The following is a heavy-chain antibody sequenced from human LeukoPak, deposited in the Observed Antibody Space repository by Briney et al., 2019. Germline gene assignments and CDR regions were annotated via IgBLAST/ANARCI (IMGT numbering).Heavy chain of an antibody. CDR2: IKYDGSER. CDR3: ARGWQFDY. J-gene: IGHJ4*02. Sequence: GGSLRLSCAVSGFTFSSSWMNWVRQAPGKGLEWVANIKYDGSERSYVDSVRGRFTISRDDAKNSLYLQMNSLRAEDAAVYFCARGWQFDYWGQGILVTVSS. CDR1: GFTFSSSW. V-gene: IGHV3-7*01. D-gene: IGHD5-24*01.